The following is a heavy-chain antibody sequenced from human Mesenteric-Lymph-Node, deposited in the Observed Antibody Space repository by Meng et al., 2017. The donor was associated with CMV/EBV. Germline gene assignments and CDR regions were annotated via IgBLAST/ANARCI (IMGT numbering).Heavy chain of an antibody. Sequence: SETLSLTCAVSGGSISSTNRWSWVRQPPGKGLEWIGETGEIYHGGSTKYNPSLKSRVTISVDKSKNQFSLNLSSVTAADTAVYYCARADTYCSSVTCSYDAFDIWGQGTMVTVSS. J-gene: IGHJ3*02. CDR3: ARADTYCSSVTCSYDAFDI. CDR1: GGSISSTNR. V-gene: IGHV4-4*02. CDR2: IYHGGST. D-gene: IGHD2-2*01.